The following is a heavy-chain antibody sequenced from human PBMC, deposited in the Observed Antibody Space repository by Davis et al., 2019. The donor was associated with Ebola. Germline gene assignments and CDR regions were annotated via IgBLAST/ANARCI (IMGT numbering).Heavy chain of an antibody. CDR1: GGSISSSSYY. J-gene: IGHJ4*02. CDR3: ARRNSGWSGQFDY. CDR2: IYYSGST. D-gene: IGHD6-19*01. Sequence: MPSETLSLTCTVSGGSISSSSYYWGWIRQPPGKGLEWIGSIYYSGSTYYNPSLKSRVTISVDTSMNQFSLKLRSVTAADTAVYYCARRNSGWSGQFDYWGLGTLVTVSS. V-gene: IGHV4-39*01.